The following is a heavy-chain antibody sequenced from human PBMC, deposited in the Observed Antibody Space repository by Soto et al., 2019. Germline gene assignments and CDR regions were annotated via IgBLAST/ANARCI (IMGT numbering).Heavy chain of an antibody. V-gene: IGHV3-33*01. CDR2: IWHDGGNK. CDR1: GFTFSSYG. D-gene: IGHD3-16*01. J-gene: IGHJ4*02. Sequence: QVQLVESGGGVVQPGRSLRLSCAASGFTFSSYGMHWVRQAPGKGLEWVAFIWHDGGNKCYAESVKGRFTISRDNSKNTLYLQMNSLSAEDTAMYYCERDGDVKTGFGKDYWGQGTMVTVSS. CDR3: ERDGDVKTGFGKDY.